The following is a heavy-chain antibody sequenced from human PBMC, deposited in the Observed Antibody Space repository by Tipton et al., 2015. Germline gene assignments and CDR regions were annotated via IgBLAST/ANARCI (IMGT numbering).Heavy chain of an antibody. CDR1: GYTFTSYD. J-gene: IGHJ4*02. V-gene: IGHV1-18*01. CDR2: ISAYNGNT. CDR3: ARENSIWYPYCDH. Sequence: QSGAEVKKPGASVKVSCKASGYTFTSYDINWFRQAPGQGLEWMGWISAYNGNTKYAQKLQGRVTMTTDTSTSTAYMELRSLRSDDTAFYFCARENSIWYPYCDHWGQGTLVTVAS. D-gene: IGHD6-13*01.